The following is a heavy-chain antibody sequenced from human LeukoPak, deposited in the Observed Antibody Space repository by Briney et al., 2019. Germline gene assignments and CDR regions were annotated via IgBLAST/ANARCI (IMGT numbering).Heavy chain of an antibody. V-gene: IGHV3-21*01. CDR3: AIRGSGSYGPFDY. D-gene: IGHD3-10*01. CDR2: ISSSSSYI. CDR1: GFTFSSYS. J-gene: IGHJ4*02. Sequence: PGGSLRLSCAASGFTFSSYSMNWVRQAPGKGLELVSSISSSSSYIYYADSVKGRFTISRDNAKNSLYLQMNSLRAEDTAVYYCAIRGSGSYGPFDYWGQGTLVTVSS.